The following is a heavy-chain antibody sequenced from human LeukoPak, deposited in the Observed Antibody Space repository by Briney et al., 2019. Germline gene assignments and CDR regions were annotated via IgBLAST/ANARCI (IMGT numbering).Heavy chain of an antibody. CDR1: GGTFNSYA. CDR2: IIPMSDTT. CDR3: ATVCESCVLAFDI. J-gene: IGHJ3*02. V-gene: IGHV1-69*06. Sequence: SVMVSCNASGGTFNSYAISRVRQAPGQGLQWMGAIIPMSDTTKYSENSRGRLTIIAGIHTNTVYMELSSLRSEDTAVYYCATVCESCVLAFDIWRQGTMVTVA. D-gene: IGHD2/OR15-2a*01.